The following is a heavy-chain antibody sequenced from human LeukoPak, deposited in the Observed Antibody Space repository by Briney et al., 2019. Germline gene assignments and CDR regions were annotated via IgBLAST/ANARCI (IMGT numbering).Heavy chain of an antibody. Sequence: PSETLSLTCAVYGGSFSGYYWSWIRQPPGKGLEWIGEINHSGSTNYNPSLKSRVTISVDTSKNQFSLKLSPVTAADTAVYYCARHRKQWLVLSYFDYWGQGTLVTVSS. J-gene: IGHJ4*02. D-gene: IGHD6-19*01. V-gene: IGHV4-34*01. CDR3: ARHRKQWLVLSYFDY. CDR1: GGSFSGYY. CDR2: INHSGST.